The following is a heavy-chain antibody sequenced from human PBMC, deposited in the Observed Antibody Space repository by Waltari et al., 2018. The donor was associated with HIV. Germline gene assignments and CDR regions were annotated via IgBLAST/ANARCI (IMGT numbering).Heavy chain of an antibody. CDR2: INPNSGGT. V-gene: IGHV1-2*06. CDR1: GYTFIDYY. CDR3: AGGPSGVLTGYKFLDS. D-gene: IGHD3-9*01. J-gene: IGHJ4*02. Sequence: QVQLVQSGAEVKKPGASVKVSCEASGYTFIDYYLHWVRQAPGQGLEWIVRINPNSGGTNFPQRVHGRVTMTRDTSITTAYMELRRLTSDDTAVYYCAGGPSGVLTGYKFLDSWGQGTLVTVSS.